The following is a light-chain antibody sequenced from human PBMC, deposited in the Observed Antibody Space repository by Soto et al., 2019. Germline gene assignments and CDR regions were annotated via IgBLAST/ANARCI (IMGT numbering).Light chain of an antibody. J-gene: IGKJ1*01. CDR1: QSISSW. CDR3: QQHQSYSST. Sequence: DIQVTRGPWTLSTYVGGRVKVTCGASQSISSWLAWYQQKPGKAPKLLIYKASSLESGVPSRFSGSGSGTEFPLTISTLQPDDFAPYYCQQHQSYSSTFGQGTKVDIK. CDR2: KAS. V-gene: IGKV1-5*03.